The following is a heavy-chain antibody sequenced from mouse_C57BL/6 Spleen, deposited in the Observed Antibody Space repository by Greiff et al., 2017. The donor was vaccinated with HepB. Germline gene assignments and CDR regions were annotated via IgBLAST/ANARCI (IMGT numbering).Heavy chain of an antibody. CDR2: IYPGSGST. Sequence: VQLQQSGAELVKPGASVKMSCKASGYTFTSYWITWVKQRPGQGLEWIGDIYPGSGSTNYNEKFKSKATLTVDTSSSTAYMQLSSLTSEDSAVYYCARGGLIRFYYYAMDYWGQGTSVTVSS. D-gene: IGHD1-1*01. J-gene: IGHJ4*01. CDR1: GYTFTSYW. CDR3: ARGGLIRFYYYAMDY. V-gene: IGHV1-55*01.